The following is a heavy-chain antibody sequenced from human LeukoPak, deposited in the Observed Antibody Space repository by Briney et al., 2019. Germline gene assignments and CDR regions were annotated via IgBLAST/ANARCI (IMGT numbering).Heavy chain of an antibody. CDR2: IYVSGTT. CDR3: ARDEGSRWGMDV. Sequence: SETLSLTCTVPGDSIYRYYWNWIRQSDGKGLEWIGRIYVSGTTNYSPSLKSRVTMSLDTSRNQFSLKLTSVTAADTAVYYCARDEGSRWGMDVWGQGTTATVSS. J-gene: IGHJ6*02. CDR1: GDSIYRYY. V-gene: IGHV4-4*07. D-gene: IGHD6-13*01.